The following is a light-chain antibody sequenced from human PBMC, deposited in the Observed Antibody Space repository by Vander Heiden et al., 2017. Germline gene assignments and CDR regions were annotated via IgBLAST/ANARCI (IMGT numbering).Light chain of an antibody. V-gene: IGKV1-5*01. CDR1: ENIVRW. J-gene: IGKJ2*01. CDR2: DAS. CDR3: QQYNGYFKT. Sequence: DIQVTQSRSTLSASVGDTDTVTCPASENIVRWLAWYQQTPGKAPKLLLYDASSLERGVPSRFSGSGFGTEFTLTISSLEPDDFATYYCQQYNGYFKTFGQGTKLGIK.